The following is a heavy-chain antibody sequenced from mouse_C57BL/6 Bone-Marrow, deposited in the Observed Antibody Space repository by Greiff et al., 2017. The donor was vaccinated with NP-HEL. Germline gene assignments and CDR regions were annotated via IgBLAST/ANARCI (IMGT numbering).Heavy chain of an antibody. V-gene: IGHV1-42*01. CDR2: INPSTGGT. CDR3: ARVLWYWFAY. J-gene: IGHJ3*01. Sequence: EVKLMESGPELVKPGASVKISCKASGYSFTGYYMNWVKQSPEKSLEWIGEINPSTGGTTYNQKFKAKATLTVDKSSSTAYMQLKSLTSEDSAVYYCARVLWYWFAYWGQGTLVTVSA. CDR1: GYSFTGYY. D-gene: IGHD2-1*01.